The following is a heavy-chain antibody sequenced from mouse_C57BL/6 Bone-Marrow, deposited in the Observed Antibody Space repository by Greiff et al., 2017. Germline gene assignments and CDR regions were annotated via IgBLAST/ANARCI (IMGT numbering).Heavy chain of an antibody. D-gene: IGHD2-1*01. CDR1: GYTFTNYW. CDR3: ARRRINYEIDY. V-gene: IGHV1-63*01. Sequence: VQVVESGAELVRPGTSVKMSCKASGYTFTNYWIGWAKQRPGHGLEWIGDIYPGGGYTNYNEKFKGKATLTADKSSSTAYMQFSSLASEDSAIYYCARRRINYEIDYWGQGTTLTVSS. CDR2: IYPGGGYT. J-gene: IGHJ2*01.